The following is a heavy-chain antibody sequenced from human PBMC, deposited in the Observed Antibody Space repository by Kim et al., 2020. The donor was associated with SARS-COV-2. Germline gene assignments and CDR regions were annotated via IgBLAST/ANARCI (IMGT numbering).Heavy chain of an antibody. CDR3: AKWEPPRGAGDAFDI. CDR1: GGSISSSNW. V-gene: IGHV4-4*02. D-gene: IGHD1-26*01. CDR2: IYHSGST. J-gene: IGHJ3*02. Sequence: SETLSLTCAVSGGSISSSNWWSWVRQPPGKGLEWIGEIYHSGSTNYNPSLKSRVTISVDKSKNQFSLKLSSVTAADTAVYYCAKWEPPRGAGDAFDIWGQGTMVTVSS.